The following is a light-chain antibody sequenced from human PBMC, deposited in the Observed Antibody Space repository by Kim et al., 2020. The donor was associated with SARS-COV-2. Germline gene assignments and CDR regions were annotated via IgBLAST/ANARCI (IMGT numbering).Light chain of an antibody. J-gene: IGLJ1*01. CDR3: QAWDSSTHNYV. CDR1: KVGDKY. V-gene: IGLV3-1*01. Sequence: SYELTQPPSVSVSPGQTASITCSGDKVGDKYACWYQQKPGQSPVLVIYQDSKRPSGIPERFSGSNSGNTATLTISGTQAMDEADYYCQAWDSSTHNYVFG. CDR2: QDS.